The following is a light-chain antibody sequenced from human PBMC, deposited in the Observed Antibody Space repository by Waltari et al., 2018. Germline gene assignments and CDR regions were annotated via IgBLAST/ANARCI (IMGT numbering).Light chain of an antibody. CDR3: QQYNLYPLT. V-gene: IGKV1-5*03. Sequence: DIHMTQSPSTLSAPVGDRVTIPCRASQRITWWLAWYQQKPGKAPKLLISKASTLETGVPSRFSGTGSGTEFTLTINSLQPDDSATYFCQQYNLYPLTFGGGTTVGIK. J-gene: IGKJ4*01. CDR1: QRITWW. CDR2: KAS.